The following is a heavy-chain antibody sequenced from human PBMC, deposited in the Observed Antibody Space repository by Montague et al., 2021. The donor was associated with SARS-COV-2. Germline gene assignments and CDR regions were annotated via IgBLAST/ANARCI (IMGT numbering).Heavy chain of an antibody. CDR3: ARGNARITIFGVAARWFDP. CDR2: IYYSGST. Sequence: TRSLTCTVSGGSISSGDYYWSWIRQPPGKGLEWIRYIYYSGSTYYNPSLKSRVTISVDTSKNQFSLKLSSVTAADTAVYYCARGNARITIFGVAARWFDPWGQGTLVTVSS. D-gene: IGHD3-3*01. CDR1: GGSISSGDYY. J-gene: IGHJ5*02. V-gene: IGHV4-30-4*01.